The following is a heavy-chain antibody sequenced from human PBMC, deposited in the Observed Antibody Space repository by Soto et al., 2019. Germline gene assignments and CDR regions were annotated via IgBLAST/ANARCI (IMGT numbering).Heavy chain of an antibody. D-gene: IGHD3-10*01. CDR3: ATVNDGSASYYAPFDY. CDR1: GYTLTELS. V-gene: IGHV1-24*01. CDR2: VDPEDGET. J-gene: IGHJ4*02. Sequence: ASVKVSCHVSGYTLTELSMHWVRQAPGKGLGWMGGVDPEDGETIYAQKCQGRVTITEDTSTDTAYMELSSLRSEDTAVYYCATVNDGSASYYAPFDYWGQGALVTVSS.